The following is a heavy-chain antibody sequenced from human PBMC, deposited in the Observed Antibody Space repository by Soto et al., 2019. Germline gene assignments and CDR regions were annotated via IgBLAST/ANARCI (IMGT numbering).Heavy chain of an antibody. CDR2: INPNSGGT. J-gene: IGHJ4*02. D-gene: IGHD2-15*01. CDR3: ARVSDRGGNPRGAFDY. Sequence: ASVKVSCKASGYTFTGYYMHWVRQAPGQGLEWMGWINPNSGGTNYAQKFQGWVTMTRDTSISTAYMELSRLRSDDTAVYYCARVSDRGGNPRGAFDYWGQGNLVTVSS. CDR1: GYTFTGYY. V-gene: IGHV1-2*04.